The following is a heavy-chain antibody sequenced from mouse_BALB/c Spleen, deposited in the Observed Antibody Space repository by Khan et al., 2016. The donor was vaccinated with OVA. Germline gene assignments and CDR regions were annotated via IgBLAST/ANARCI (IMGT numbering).Heavy chain of an antibody. V-gene: IGHV1-77*01. CDR2: IYPGSGST. D-gene: IGHD1-1*01. CDR3: ARSGYGSLAY. J-gene: IGHJ2*01. Sequence: QVQLKQSGPELVKPGASVKMSCKASGYIFTDYVINWVKQRTGQGLEWIGEIYPGSGSTYYHEKFKGKATLTADKSSNTAYMQLSSLTSEDSTVYVCARSGYGSLAYWGQGTTLTVSS. CDR1: GYIFTDYV.